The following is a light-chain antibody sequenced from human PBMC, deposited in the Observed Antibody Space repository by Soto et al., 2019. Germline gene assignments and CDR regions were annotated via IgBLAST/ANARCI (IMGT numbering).Light chain of an antibody. Sequence: IQLTQSPSSLSASVGDRVTISCRASQGNNTFVAWYQQKSGKAPKLLIFAASTLQSGVPSRFSGSGSGTDFTLAISSLQPEDFATYYCQQLIDRRFSVGQGT. J-gene: IGKJ2*01. CDR2: AAS. CDR3: QQLIDRRFS. V-gene: IGKV1-9*01. CDR1: QGNNTF.